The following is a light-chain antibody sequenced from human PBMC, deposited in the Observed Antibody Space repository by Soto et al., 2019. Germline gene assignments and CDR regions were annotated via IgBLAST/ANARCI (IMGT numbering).Light chain of an antibody. CDR3: QQYYSTPRT. Sequence: DIAMTQSPDSLAVSLGERATINCKSSQSVLYSSNNKNYLAWYQQKPGQPPKLLIYWASTRESGVPDRFSGSGSWTDFTLTISSLQAEDVAVYYCQQYYSTPRTFGQGTKVEIK. J-gene: IGKJ1*01. CDR2: WAS. CDR1: QSVLYSSNNKNY. V-gene: IGKV4-1*01.